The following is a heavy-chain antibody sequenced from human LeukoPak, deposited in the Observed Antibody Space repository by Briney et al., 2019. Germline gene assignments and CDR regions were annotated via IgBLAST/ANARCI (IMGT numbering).Heavy chain of an antibody. CDR2: ISSSSSYI. J-gene: IGHJ6*02. V-gene: IGHV3-21*01. CDR3: ARDSQPLITIFGVVIPYGMDV. CDR1: GFTFSSYS. D-gene: IGHD3-3*01. Sequence: GGSLRLSCAASGFTFSSYSMNWVRQAPGKGLEWVSSISSSSSYIYYADSVKGRFTISRDNAKNSLYLQMNSLRAEDTAVYYCARDSQPLITIFGVVIPYGMDVWGQGTTVTVSS.